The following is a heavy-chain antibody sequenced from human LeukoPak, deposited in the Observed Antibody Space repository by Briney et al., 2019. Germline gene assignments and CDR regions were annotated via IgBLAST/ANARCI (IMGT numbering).Heavy chain of an antibody. CDR1: GFAVSSNY. V-gene: IGHV3-53*01. D-gene: IGHD3-10*01. CDR3: ARDLNYYGSGAHPGY. J-gene: IGHJ4*02. Sequence: PGGSLTLSCAASGFAVSSNYMSWVRQAPGKGLEGISDIYRGGNTYYADSVKGRFTISRDSSKNTLYLQMNSLRAEDTAVYYCARDLNYYGSGAHPGYWGQGTLVTVSS. CDR2: IYRGGNT.